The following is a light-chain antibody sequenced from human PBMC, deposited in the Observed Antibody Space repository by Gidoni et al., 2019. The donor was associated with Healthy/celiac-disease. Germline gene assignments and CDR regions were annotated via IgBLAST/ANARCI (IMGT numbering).Light chain of an antibody. J-gene: IGKJ2*04. CDR2: AAS. V-gene: IGKV1-39*01. CDR3: QQSYSTPCS. CDR1: QSISSD. Sequence: DIQMTQSPSSLSASVGDRVTITCRASQSISSDLNWYQQKPGKAPKLLIYAASSLQSGVPSRFSGSGSGKDFTRTISSLQTEDFATYYCQQSYSTPCSFGQGTKLEIK.